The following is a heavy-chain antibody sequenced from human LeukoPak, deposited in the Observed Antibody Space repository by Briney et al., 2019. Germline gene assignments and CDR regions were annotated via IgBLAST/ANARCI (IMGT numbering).Heavy chain of an antibody. CDR2: MNEDGSER. Sequence: GSLRLSCVASGFTFSSYWMTWVRQAPGKGLEWVANMNEDGSERYYVDSVKGRFTISRDNAKNSLYLQMNSLRAEDTAVYYCARGVYSLDVWGKGITVTVSS. CDR3: ARGVYSLDV. CDR1: GFTFSSYW. V-gene: IGHV3-7*01. D-gene: IGHD2-21*01. J-gene: IGHJ6*04.